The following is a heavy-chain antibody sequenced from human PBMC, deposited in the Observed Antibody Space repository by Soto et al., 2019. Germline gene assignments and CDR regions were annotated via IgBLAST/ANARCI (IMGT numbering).Heavy chain of an antibody. CDR3: AKEFGSTWIDH. Sequence: GGSLRRSCAASGFTFNTYVMHWVRQAPGKGLEWVALMWYDESKKYYGDSVRGRFTISRDNSWDTLYLQMNSLRAEDTAVYYCAKEFGSTWIDHWGEGTLVTVSS. J-gene: IGHJ4*02. D-gene: IGHD6-13*01. CDR2: MWYDESKK. V-gene: IGHV3-30*02. CDR1: GFTFNTYV.